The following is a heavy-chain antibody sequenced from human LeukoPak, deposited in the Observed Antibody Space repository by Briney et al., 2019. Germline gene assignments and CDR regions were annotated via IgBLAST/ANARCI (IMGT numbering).Heavy chain of an antibody. CDR2: VYNSGST. V-gene: IGHV4-59*01. CDR3: ARVNRGSGWSFDH. CDR1: GDSISNYY. D-gene: IGHD6-19*01. J-gene: IGHJ4*02. Sequence: SETLSLTCTVSGDSISNYYWSWIRQPPGKGLEWIGYVYNSGSTNNNPSLKTRVTISVDTSKSQFSLKLTSVTAADAAVYCCARVNRGSGWSFDHWGQGTQVTVSS.